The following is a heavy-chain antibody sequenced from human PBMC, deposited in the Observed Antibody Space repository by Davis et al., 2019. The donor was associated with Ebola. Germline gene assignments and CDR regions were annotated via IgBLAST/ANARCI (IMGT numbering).Heavy chain of an antibody. D-gene: IGHD2-15*01. V-gene: IGHV3-33*01. CDR1: GFTFSSYG. Sequence: GESLKISCAASGFTFSSYGMHWVRQAPGKGLEWVAVIWYDGSNKYYADSVKGRFTISRDNSKNTLYLQMNSLRAEDTAVYYCARDGSLGYCSGGSCTTDYYYGMDVWGQGTTVTVSS. J-gene: IGHJ6*02. CDR3: ARDGSLGYCSGGSCTTDYYYGMDV. CDR2: IWYDGSNK.